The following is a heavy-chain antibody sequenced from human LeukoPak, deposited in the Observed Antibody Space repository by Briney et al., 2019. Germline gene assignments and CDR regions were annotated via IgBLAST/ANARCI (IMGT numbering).Heavy chain of an antibody. V-gene: IGHV3-21*01. CDR1: KFTFSTYS. J-gene: IGHJ4*02. Sequence: GGSLRLSCAASKFTFSTYSMNWVRQAPGKGLEWVSSISSSSSYIYYADSVKGRFTISRDNAKNSLYLQMNSLRAEDTAVYYCARLPYGSGSYYYDYWGQGTLVTVSS. D-gene: IGHD3-10*01. CDR3: ARLPYGSGSYYYDY. CDR2: ISSSSSYI.